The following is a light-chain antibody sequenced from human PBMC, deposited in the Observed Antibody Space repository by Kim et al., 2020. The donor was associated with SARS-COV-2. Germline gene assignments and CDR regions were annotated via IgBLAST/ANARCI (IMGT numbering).Light chain of an antibody. CDR1: QSISSY. V-gene: IGKV1-39*01. CDR2: AAS. CDR3: QQSGNTPWT. J-gene: IGKJ1*01. Sequence: ASVGDSVTISGRASQSISSYLTWYQQTPGKAPKVLIYAASSLQGGVPSRFSGSGSGTDFTLTISNLQPEDFATYYCQQSGNTPWTFGRGTKVDIK.